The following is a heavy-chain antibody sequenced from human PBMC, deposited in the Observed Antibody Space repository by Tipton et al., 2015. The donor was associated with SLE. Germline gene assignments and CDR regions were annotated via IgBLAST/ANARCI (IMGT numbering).Heavy chain of an antibody. J-gene: IGHJ4*02. D-gene: IGHD6-13*01. Sequence: TLSLTCTVSGGSISSHYWSWIRQPPGKGLEWIGYMYYSGSTNYNPSLKSRVTISVDTSKNQFSLKLSSVTAADTAVYYCARQGSSSWYEGLGYFDYWGQGPLVTVSS. V-gene: IGHV4-59*11. CDR1: GGSISSHY. CDR3: ARQGSSSWYEGLGYFDY. CDR2: MYYSGST.